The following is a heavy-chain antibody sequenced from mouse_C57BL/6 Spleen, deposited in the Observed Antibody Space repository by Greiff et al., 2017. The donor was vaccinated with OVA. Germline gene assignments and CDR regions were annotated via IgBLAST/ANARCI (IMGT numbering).Heavy chain of an antibody. D-gene: IGHD1-1*01. J-gene: IGHJ1*03. CDR1: GFSFNTYA. CDR3: VRSTNWYFDV. V-gene: IGHV10-1*01. Sequence: EVQLVESGGGLVQPKGSLKLSCAASGFSFNTYAMNWVRQAPGQGLEWVARIRSKSNNYATYYADSVKDRFTISRDESESMLYLQMNNLKTEDTAMYYCVRSTNWYFDVWGTGTTVTVSS. CDR2: IRSKSNNYAT.